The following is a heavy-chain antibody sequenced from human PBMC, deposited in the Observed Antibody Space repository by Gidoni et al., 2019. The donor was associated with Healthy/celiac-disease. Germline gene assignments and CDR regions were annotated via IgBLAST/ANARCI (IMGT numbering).Heavy chain of an antibody. CDR1: GFTVSSNY. J-gene: IGHJ4*02. Sequence: EVQLVESGGGLVQPGGSLRLSCAASGFTVSSNYMSWVRQDPGKGLEWVSVIYSGGSTYYADSVKGRFTISRDNSKNTLYLQMNSLRAEDTAVYYCARGRDGDYFDYWGQGTLVTVSS. D-gene: IGHD4-17*01. CDR2: IYSGGST. CDR3: ARGRDGDYFDY. V-gene: IGHV3-66*02.